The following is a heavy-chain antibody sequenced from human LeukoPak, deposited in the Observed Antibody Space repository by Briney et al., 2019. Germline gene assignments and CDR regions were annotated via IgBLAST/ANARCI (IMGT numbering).Heavy chain of an antibody. Sequence: SETLSLTRIVSGGSISSSSYYWGWIRQPPGKGLEWIGSIYYSGSTYYNPSLKSGVTISVDTSKNQFSLKLSSVTAADTAVYYCARRRFAAAGRDYFDYWGQGTLVTVSS. V-gene: IGHV4-39*01. D-gene: IGHD6-13*01. CDR3: ARRRFAAAGRDYFDY. CDR2: IYYSGST. CDR1: GGSISSSSYY. J-gene: IGHJ4*02.